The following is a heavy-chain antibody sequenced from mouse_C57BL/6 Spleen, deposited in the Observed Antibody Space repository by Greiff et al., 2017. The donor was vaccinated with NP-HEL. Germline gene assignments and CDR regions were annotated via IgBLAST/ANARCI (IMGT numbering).Heavy chain of an antibody. Sequence: DVQLVESGGGLVQPGGSLKLSCAASGFTFSDYYMYWVRQTPEKRLEWVAYISNGGGSTYYPDTVKGRVTISRDNAKNTLYLQMSRLKSEDTAMYYCARGEGYYGSSDWYFDVWGTGTTVTVSS. V-gene: IGHV5-12*01. CDR3: ARGEGYYGSSDWYFDV. D-gene: IGHD1-1*01. J-gene: IGHJ1*03. CDR2: ISNGGGST. CDR1: GFTFSDYY.